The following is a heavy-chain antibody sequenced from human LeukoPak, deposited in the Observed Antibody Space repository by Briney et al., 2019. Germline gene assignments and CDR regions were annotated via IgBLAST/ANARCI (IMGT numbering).Heavy chain of an antibody. V-gene: IGHV1-46*01. CDR1: GGTFSSYA. J-gene: IGHJ3*02. D-gene: IGHD2-8*01. Sequence: ASVKVSCKASGGTFSSYAISWVRQAPGQGLEWMGIINPSGGSTSYAQKFQGRVTMTRDMSTSTVYMELSSLRSEDTAVYYCARGRYCTNGVCSSVGAFDIWGQGTMVTVSS. CDR2: INPSGGST. CDR3: ARGRYCTNGVCSSVGAFDI.